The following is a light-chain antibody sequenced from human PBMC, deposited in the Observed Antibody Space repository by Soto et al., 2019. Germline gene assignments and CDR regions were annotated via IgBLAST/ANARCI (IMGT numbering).Light chain of an antibody. CDR2: GAS. J-gene: IGKJ1*01. V-gene: IGKV3-20*01. Sequence: EIVLTQSPCTLSLSPGERATLSCRASQSISSTYLAWYQQKPGQAPRLLIYGASSRATGVPDRFSGSGSGTDFTLTISRLEPEDFAVYYCQHYGSSPSTFGQGTKVEIK. CDR1: QSISSTY. CDR3: QHYGSSPST.